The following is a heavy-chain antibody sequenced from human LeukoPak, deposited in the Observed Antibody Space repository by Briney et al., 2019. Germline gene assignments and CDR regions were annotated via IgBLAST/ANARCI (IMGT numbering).Heavy chain of an antibody. CDR2: ISYDGSNK. J-gene: IGHJ4*02. Sequence: GGSLRLSCAASGFTFSSYGMHWVRQAPGKGLEWVAVISYDGSNKYYADSVKGRFTISRDNSKNTLYLQMNSLRAEDTAVYYCARGAPGPTPYYSDYWGQGTLVTVSS. V-gene: IGHV3-30*03. CDR3: ARGAPGPTPYYSDY. CDR1: GFTFSSYG.